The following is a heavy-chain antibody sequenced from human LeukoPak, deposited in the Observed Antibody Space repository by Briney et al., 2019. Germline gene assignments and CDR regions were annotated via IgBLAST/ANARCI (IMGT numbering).Heavy chain of an antibody. V-gene: IGHV3-15*01. Sequence: GGSLRLSCEASGFPFSSYAMTWVRQAPGKGLEWVGRIKAKTDGGTTDYAAPVKGRFTISRDDSKNTLYLQMNSLTTEDTAVYYCATEGYSSTWYYFDYWGQGTLVTVSS. J-gene: IGHJ4*02. CDR1: GFPFSSYA. CDR2: IKAKTDGGTT. CDR3: ATEGYSSTWYYFDY. D-gene: IGHD6-13*01.